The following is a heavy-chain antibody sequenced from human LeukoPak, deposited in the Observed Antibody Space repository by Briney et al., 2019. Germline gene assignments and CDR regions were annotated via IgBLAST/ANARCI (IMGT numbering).Heavy chain of an antibody. Sequence: GGSLRLSCAASGFTFSEYGVHWVRQAPGKGLEWVAFIQFDGTDIFYADSVKGRFTISRDNSKNTLYLQMNSLRAEDTAVYYCAKGRGFDYWGQGTLVTVSS. CDR2: IQFDGTDI. CDR1: GFTFSEYG. V-gene: IGHV3-30*02. CDR3: AKGRGFDY. J-gene: IGHJ4*02.